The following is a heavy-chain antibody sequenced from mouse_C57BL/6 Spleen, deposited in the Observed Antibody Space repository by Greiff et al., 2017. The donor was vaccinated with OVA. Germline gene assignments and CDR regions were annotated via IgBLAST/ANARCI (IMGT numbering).Heavy chain of an antibody. J-gene: IGHJ2*01. D-gene: IGHD3-1*01. V-gene: IGHV1-50*01. CDR1: GYTFTSYW. CDR2: IDPSDSYT. Sequence: QVQLQQPGAELVKPGASVKLSCKASGYTFTSYWMQWVNQRPGQGLEWIGEIDPSDSYTNYNQQFKGKATLTVDTSSSTAYMQLSSLTSEDSAVYYCARGATRDWGQGTTLTVSS. CDR3: ARGATRD.